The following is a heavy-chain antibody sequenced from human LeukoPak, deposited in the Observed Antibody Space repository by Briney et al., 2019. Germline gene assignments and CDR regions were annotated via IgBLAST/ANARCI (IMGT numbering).Heavy chain of an antibody. D-gene: IGHD3-22*01. J-gene: IGHJ4*02. Sequence: SETLSLTCTVSGGSISGYYWSWIRQPPGKGLEWIGYIYYSGSTNYNPSLNSRVTISVDTSKNQFSLKLSSVTAADTAVYYCARDTHYYDSSGYLYYFDYWGQGTLVTVSS. CDR1: GGSISGYY. V-gene: IGHV4-59*12. CDR3: ARDTHYYDSSGYLYYFDY. CDR2: IYYSGST.